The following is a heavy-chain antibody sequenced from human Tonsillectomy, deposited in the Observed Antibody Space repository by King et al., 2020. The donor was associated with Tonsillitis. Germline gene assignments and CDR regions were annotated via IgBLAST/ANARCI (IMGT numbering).Heavy chain of an antibody. CDR1: GFTFSDYE. Sequence: DVQLVESGGGLVQPGGSLRLSCAASGFTFSDYELNWVRQAPGKGLEWVSYISSGGTIIYYADSVKGRFTISRDNAKNSLYLQMNNLRAEDTAVYYCARVAAHYSSAAIDFWGQGTLVTVSS. D-gene: IGHD6-19*01. V-gene: IGHV3-48*03. CDR3: ARVAAHYSSAAIDF. J-gene: IGHJ4*02. CDR2: ISSGGTII.